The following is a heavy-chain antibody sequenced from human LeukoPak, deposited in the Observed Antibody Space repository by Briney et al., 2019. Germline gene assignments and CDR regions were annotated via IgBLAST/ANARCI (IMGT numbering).Heavy chain of an antibody. V-gene: IGHV1-69*05. CDR2: IIPIFGTT. Sequence: SVKVSCKASGGTFSSYAINWVRQAPGQGLEWMGGIIPIFGTTNYAQKFQGRVTITTDESTSTAYMELSSLRSEDTAVYYCARDTGTYYYDSSGYYHYYYYMDVWGKGTTVTVSS. CDR1: GGTFSSYA. D-gene: IGHD3-22*01. CDR3: ARDTGTYYYDSSGYYHYYYYMDV. J-gene: IGHJ6*03.